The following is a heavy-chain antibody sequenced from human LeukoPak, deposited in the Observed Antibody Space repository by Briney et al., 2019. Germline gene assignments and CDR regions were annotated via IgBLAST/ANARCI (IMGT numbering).Heavy chain of an antibody. V-gene: IGHV3-48*01. D-gene: IGHD3-22*01. J-gene: IGHJ4*02. Sequence: GGSLRLSCAASGFTFSSHSMNWVRQAPGKGLEWVSYISSSSSTIYYADSVKGRFTISRDNAKNSLYLQMNSLRAEDTAVYYCAKPLDSSGYGPDYWGQGTLVTVSS. CDR2: ISSSSSTI. CDR3: AKPLDSSGYGPDY. CDR1: GFTFSSHS.